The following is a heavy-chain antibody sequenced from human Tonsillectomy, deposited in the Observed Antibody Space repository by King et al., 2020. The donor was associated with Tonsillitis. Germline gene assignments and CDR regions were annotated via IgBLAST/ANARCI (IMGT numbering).Heavy chain of an antibody. CDR1: GFSISSSGVG. CDR3: ARLNSWGNAFDL. CDR2: IYGNGDK. V-gene: IGHV2-5*01. J-gene: IGHJ3*01. D-gene: IGHD6-13*01. Sequence: TLKESGPTLVKPTQTLTLTCTLSGFSISSSGVGVGWIRQPPGKALEWLALIYGNGDKRYRPSLRARLTITKDTSKNEVSLKMTNMDPVDAATYYCARLNSWGNAFDLWGRGTTVTV.